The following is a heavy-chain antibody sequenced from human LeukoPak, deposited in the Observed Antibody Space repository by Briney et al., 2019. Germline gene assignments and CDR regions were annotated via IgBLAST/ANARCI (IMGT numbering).Heavy chain of an antibody. J-gene: IGHJ4*02. V-gene: IGHV3-30-3*01. D-gene: IGHD2-15*01. CDR2: ISYDGSNK. CDR3: ARESYCSGGSCGPDY. Sequence: PGRSLRPSCAASGFTFSSYAMHWVRQAPGKGLEWVAVISYDGSNKYYADSVKGRFTISRDNSKNTLYLQMNSLRAEDTAVYYCARESYCSGGSCGPDYWGQGTLVTVSS. CDR1: GFTFSSYA.